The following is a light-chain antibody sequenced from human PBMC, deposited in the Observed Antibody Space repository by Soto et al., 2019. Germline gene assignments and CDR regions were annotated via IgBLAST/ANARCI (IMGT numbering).Light chain of an antibody. CDR3: SSYASSSPFV. CDR1: GSDVGGYKY. V-gene: IGLV2-14*01. J-gene: IGLJ1*01. Sequence: AQTHPAPGPASPGQTITISCTGTGSDVGGYKYVSWYQQLPGKPPKLMIYDVSYRPSGASDRFSGSKSGNTASLIISGLQAEDEADYYCSSYASSSPFVFGTGTKVTVL. CDR2: DVS.